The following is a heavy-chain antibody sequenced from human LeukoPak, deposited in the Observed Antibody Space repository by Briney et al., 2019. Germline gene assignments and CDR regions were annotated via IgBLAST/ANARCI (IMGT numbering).Heavy chain of an antibody. J-gene: IGHJ4*02. CDR2: INPNSGGT. CDR1: GYTFTGYY. D-gene: IGHD3-3*01. Sequence: ASVKVSCKASGYTFTGYYMHWVRQAPRQGLEWMGWINPNSGGTNYAQKFQGRVTMTRDTSISTAYMELSRLRSDDTAVYYCARTYYDFWSGYYTGWYYFDYWGQGTLVTVSS. CDR3: ARTYYDFWSGYYTGWYYFDY. V-gene: IGHV1-2*02.